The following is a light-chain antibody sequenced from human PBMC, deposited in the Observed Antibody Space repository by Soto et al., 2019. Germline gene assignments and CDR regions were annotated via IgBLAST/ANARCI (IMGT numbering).Light chain of an antibody. CDR1: SSDIGGHNY. CDR3: SSFTSSGTDV. Sequence: QSALTQPASVSGSPGQSITISCTGTSSDIGGHNYVSWYQQHPGRAPKLLIYDVSNRPSGVSNRFSASKSGNTASLTISGLQAEDEADYYCSSFTSSGTDVFGAGTKVTVL. CDR2: DVS. V-gene: IGLV2-14*01. J-gene: IGLJ1*01.